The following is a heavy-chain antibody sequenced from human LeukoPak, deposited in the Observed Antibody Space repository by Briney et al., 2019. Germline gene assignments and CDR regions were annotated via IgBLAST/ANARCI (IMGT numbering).Heavy chain of an antibody. CDR1: GGSISSSSYY. Sequence: SETLSLTCTVSGGSISSSSYYWSWIRQPPGKGLEWIGEINHSGSTNYNPSLKSRVTISVDTSKNQFSLKLSSVTAADTAVYYCARSGPTYYDILTGDFYYYYYMDVWGKGTTVTISS. CDR2: INHSGST. J-gene: IGHJ6*03. CDR3: ARSGPTYYDILTGDFYYYYYMDV. V-gene: IGHV4-39*07. D-gene: IGHD3-9*01.